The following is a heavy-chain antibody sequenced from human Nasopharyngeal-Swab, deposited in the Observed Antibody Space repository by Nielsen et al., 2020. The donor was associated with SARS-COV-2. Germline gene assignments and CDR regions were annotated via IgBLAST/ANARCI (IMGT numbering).Heavy chain of an antibody. D-gene: IGHD1-26*01. Sequence: ASVKVSCKSSGYNFLSYGISWVRQAPGQGLEWMGWISAYMGKTNYAQNFQGRVTVTTDTSTTTAYMEVRSLRSDDTAVYYCARVPVYSGTYYAFDIWGQGTMVTVSS. CDR3: ARVPVYSGTYYAFDI. CDR2: ISAYMGKT. CDR1: GYNFLSYG. J-gene: IGHJ3*02. V-gene: IGHV1-18*01.